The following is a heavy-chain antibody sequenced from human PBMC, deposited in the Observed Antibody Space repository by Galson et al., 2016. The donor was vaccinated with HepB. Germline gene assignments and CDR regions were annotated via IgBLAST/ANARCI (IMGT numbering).Heavy chain of an antibody. CDR2: VHYNGAT. CDR1: GGSITHTIYL. J-gene: IGHJ6*02. Sequence: SETLSLTCTVSGGSITHTIYLWAWIRQPPGKGPECIGSVHYNGATQYNPSLTSRVSISLHTSKNQLSLRLDSFAAADTAVYYCARPTVATSDTYYYYTMDVWGPGTTVTDS. D-gene: IGHD3-16*01. V-gene: IGHV4-39*01. CDR3: ARPTVATSDTYYYYTMDV.